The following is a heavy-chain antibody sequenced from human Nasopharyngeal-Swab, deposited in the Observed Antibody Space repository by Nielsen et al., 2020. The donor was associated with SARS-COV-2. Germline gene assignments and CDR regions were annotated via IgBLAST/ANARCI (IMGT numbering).Heavy chain of an antibody. V-gene: IGHV4-59*01. J-gene: IGHJ4*02. Sequence: WIRQPPGKGLEWIGYIYYSGSTNYNPSLKSRVTISVDTSKNQFSLKLSSVTAADTAVYYCARGVDDYGDYPESLVFDYWGQGTLVTVSS. CDR2: IYYSGST. CDR3: ARGVDDYGDYPESLVFDY. D-gene: IGHD4-17*01.